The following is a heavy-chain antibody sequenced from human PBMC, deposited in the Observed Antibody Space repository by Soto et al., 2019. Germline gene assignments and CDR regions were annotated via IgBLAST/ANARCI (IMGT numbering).Heavy chain of an antibody. D-gene: IGHD3-3*01. J-gene: IGHJ6*02. CDR1: GFTFDDYA. Sequence: PGGSLRLSCAASGFTFDDYAMHWVRQAPGKGLDWVAVIWCDGGNICYADSVKGRFTISRDNSKNTLYLQMNSLRAEDTAVYYCARDRLIDQYYDLGSAGMDVWGQGTTVTVSS. CDR3: ARDRLIDQYYDLGSAGMDV. CDR2: IWCDGGNI. V-gene: IGHV3-33*08.